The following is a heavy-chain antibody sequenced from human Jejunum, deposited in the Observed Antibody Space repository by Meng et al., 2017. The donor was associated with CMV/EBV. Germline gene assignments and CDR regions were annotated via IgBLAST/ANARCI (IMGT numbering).Heavy chain of an antibody. D-gene: IGHD1-1*01. V-gene: IGHV3-48*03. CDR3: ARARETRPGMNWFDP. J-gene: IGHJ5*02. CDR1: FTFNNYD. CDR2: INSRSTTT. Sequence: FTFNNYDMNWVRQTPGLGLEWISYINSRSTTTYYADSVKDRFTISRDNAKNSLYLQMNGLRDEDTAVYYCARARETRPGMNWFDPWGQGTLVTVSS.